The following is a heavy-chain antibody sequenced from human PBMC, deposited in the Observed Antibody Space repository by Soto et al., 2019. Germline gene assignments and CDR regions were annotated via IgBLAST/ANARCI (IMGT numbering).Heavy chain of an antibody. V-gene: IGHV4-61*01. Sequence: QVQLQESGPGLVKPSETLSLTCTVSGGSVSSGSYYWTWIRQPPGKGLEWIGYIYYTGSTNLNPSLESRVSLSVDTSKNQFSLKLSSVTAADTAIYYCASPSPAHYGDSSFPYWGQGTLVTVSS. CDR2: IYYTGST. CDR1: GGSVSSGSYY. J-gene: IGHJ4*02. CDR3: ASPSPAHYGDSSFPY. D-gene: IGHD4-17*01.